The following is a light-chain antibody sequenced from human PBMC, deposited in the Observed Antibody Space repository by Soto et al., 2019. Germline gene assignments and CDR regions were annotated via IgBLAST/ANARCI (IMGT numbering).Light chain of an antibody. J-gene: IGKJ1*01. CDR1: QSVSSSY. V-gene: IGKV3-20*01. CDR3: QQYNNWPRGT. Sequence: EIVLTQSPGTLSLSPGERATLSCRASQSVSSSYLAWYQQKPGQAPRLLIYGASSRATGIPDRFSGSGSGTDFTLTISSLQSEDFAVYYCQQYNNWPRGTFGQGTKVDI. CDR2: GAS.